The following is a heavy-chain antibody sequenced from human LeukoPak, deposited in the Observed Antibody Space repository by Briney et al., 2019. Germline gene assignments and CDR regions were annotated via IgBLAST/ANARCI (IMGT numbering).Heavy chain of an antibody. D-gene: IGHD3-10*01. CDR1: GFXFSTFW. CDR3: ARDRGSQDY. Sequence: GGSLRLSCAASGFXFSTFWIIWVRQAPGKGLEWVANIKQDGSEKYYVDYVKGRFTISRDNAKYSLYLQMNSLRAEDTAVYYCARDRGSQDYWGQGTLVTVSS. V-gene: IGHV3-7*05. CDR2: IKQDGSEK. J-gene: IGHJ4*02.